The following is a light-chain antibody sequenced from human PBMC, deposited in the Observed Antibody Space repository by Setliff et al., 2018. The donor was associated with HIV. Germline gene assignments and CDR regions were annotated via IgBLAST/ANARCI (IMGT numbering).Light chain of an antibody. CDR1: QSIRSN. CDR2: DAS. V-gene: IGKV3-11*01. J-gene: IGKJ1*01. Sequence: ETVLIQSPATLSLSPGERATLSCRASQSIRSNLAWYQQKPGQAPRLLIYDASFRATGIPARFTGSGSGTDFTLTISTLEPEDVAVYYCQQRSNWPPAWTFGQGTKVDIK. CDR3: QQRSNWPPAWT.